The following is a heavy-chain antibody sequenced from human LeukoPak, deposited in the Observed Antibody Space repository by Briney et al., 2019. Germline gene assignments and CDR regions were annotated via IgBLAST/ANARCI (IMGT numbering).Heavy chain of an antibody. J-gene: IGHJ3*02. V-gene: IGHV3-48*02. CDR2: ISTSGTTI. Sequence: PGGSLRLSCAASEFTFSTYSMNWVRQAPGKGLEWVSYISTSGTTIYYADSVKGRFTISRDNAKNLLYLQMNSLRDEDTAVYYCARRLSRTSGAFDIWGQGTMVTVSS. CDR1: EFTFSTYS. D-gene: IGHD6-6*01. CDR3: ARRLSRTSGAFDI.